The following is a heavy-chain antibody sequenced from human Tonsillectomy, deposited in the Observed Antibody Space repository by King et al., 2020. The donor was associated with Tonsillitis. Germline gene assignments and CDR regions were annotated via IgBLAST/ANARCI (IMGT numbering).Heavy chain of an antibody. CDR2: MNPASGNA. D-gene: IGHD6-19*01. CDR3: ARTAGTDY. J-gene: IGHJ4*02. V-gene: IGHV1-8*02. Sequence: LVQSGAEVKKPGASVKVSCKASGYTFTNYDINWVRQATGQGLEWMGWMNPASGNAGYAQKFHDRVTMTRNTSISTAYMELNSLRSEDTAVYYCARTAGTDYWGQGTLFTVSS. CDR1: GYTFTNYD.